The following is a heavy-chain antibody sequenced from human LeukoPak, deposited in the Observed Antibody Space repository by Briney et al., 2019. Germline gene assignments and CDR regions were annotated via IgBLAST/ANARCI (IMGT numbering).Heavy chain of an antibody. V-gene: IGHV1-2*02. CDR2: INPNSGGT. Sequence: ASVKVSCKASGYTFTGYYMHWVRQAPGQGLEWMGWINPNSGGTNCAQKFQGRVTMTRDTSISTAYMELSRLRSDNTAVYYCARVTQTHYDLWSGYPPVDYWGQGTLVTVSS. J-gene: IGHJ4*02. D-gene: IGHD3-3*01. CDR1: GYTFTGYY. CDR3: ARVTQTHYDLWSGYPPVDY.